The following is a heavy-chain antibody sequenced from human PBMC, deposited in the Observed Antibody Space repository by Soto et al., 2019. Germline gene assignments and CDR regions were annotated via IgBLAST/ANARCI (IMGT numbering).Heavy chain of an antibody. V-gene: IGHV5-51*01. CDR3: ARQLEYSSSSIIPEYYYYGMDV. CDR2: IYPGDSDT. J-gene: IGHJ6*02. CDR1: GYSFTSYW. Sequence: GESLKIFCKGSGYSFTSYWIGWVRQMPGKGLEWMGIIYPGDSDTRYSPSFQGQVTISADKSISTAYLQWSSLKASDTAMYYCARQLEYSSSSIIPEYYYYGMDVWGQGTTVTVSS. D-gene: IGHD6-6*01.